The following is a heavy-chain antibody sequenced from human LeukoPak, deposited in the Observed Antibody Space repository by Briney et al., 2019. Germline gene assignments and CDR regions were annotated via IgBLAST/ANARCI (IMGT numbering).Heavy chain of an antibody. Sequence: SETLSLTCAVSGGSISSGGYYWSWIRQPPGKGLEWIGEINHSGSTNYNPSLKSRVTISVDTSKNQFSLKLSSVTAADTAVYYCARWRGIAAAGTRRGYFRHWGQGTLVTVSS. V-gene: IGHV4-34*01. J-gene: IGHJ1*01. CDR3: ARWRGIAAAGTRRGYFRH. D-gene: IGHD6-13*01. CDR1: GGSISSGGYY. CDR2: INHSGST.